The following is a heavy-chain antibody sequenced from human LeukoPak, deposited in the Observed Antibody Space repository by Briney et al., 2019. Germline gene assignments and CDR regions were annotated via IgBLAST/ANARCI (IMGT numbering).Heavy chain of an antibody. V-gene: IGHV4-34*01. CDR1: GGSFSGYF. D-gene: IGHD6-13*01. J-gene: IGHJ4*02. Sequence: PSETLSLTCAVYGGSFSGYFWDWIRQPPGKGLEWIGEINHRGSTSYNPSLKSRVTISVDTSKNQISLKVYSMTAADTAVYYCARYSGGLGYWGQGTLVTVSS. CDR3: ARYSGGLGY. CDR2: INHRGST.